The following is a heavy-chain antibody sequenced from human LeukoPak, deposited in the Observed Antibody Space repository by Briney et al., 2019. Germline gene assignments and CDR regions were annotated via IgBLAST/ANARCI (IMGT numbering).Heavy chain of an antibody. D-gene: IGHD1-1*01. CDR1: DYTFTSYG. Sequence: GASVKVSCKASDYTFTSYGISWVRQAPGQGLEWMGWISAYNGNTNYAQKLQGRVTMTTDTSTSTAYMELRSLRSDDTAVYYCARGSNWNDVGDWFDPWGQGTLVTVSS. J-gene: IGHJ5*02. CDR2: ISAYNGNT. V-gene: IGHV1-18*01. CDR3: ARGSNWNDVGDWFDP.